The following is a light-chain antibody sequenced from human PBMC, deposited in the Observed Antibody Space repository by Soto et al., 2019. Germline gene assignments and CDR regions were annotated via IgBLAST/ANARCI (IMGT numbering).Light chain of an antibody. CDR2: SDY. CDR3: AAWDDSLNGVV. J-gene: IGLJ2*01. CDR1: NSNIGSNT. V-gene: IGLV1-44*01. Sequence: QSVLTQPPSASGTPGQRVTISCSGSNSNIGSNTVNWYQQLPGTAPKLLIYSDYQRPSGVPDRFSGSRSGTSASLAISGLQSEDEADYYCAAWDDSLNGVVFGAGTKVTVL.